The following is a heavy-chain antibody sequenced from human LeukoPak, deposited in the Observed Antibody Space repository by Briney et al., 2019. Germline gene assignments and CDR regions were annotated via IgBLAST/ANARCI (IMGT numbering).Heavy chain of an antibody. D-gene: IGHD6-19*01. CDR1: GGSISSGDYY. CDR2: IYYSGST. J-gene: IGHJ5*02. CDR3: ARSAVAGTKYANWFDP. Sequence: SETLSLTCTVSGGSISSGDYYWSWIRQPPGKGLEWIGYIYYSGSTNYNPSLKNRVTISVDTSKNQFSLKLSSVTAADTAVYYCARSAVAGTKYANWFDPWGQGTLVTVSS. V-gene: IGHV4-61*08.